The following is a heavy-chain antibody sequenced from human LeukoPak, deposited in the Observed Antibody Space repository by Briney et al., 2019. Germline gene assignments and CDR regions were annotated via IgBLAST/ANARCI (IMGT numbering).Heavy chain of an antibody. J-gene: IGHJ6*03. CDR3: ARESVGSYINPLGYMDV. Sequence: SETLSLTCTVSGGSISIYYWNWIRQPAGKGLEWIGRIFTSGITNYNPSLKSRVTMSVDTSSNQFSLTLTSVTAADTALYYCARESVGSYINPLGYMDVWGKGTTVTVSS. D-gene: IGHD3-10*01. CDR1: GGSISIYY. CDR2: IFTSGIT. V-gene: IGHV4-4*07.